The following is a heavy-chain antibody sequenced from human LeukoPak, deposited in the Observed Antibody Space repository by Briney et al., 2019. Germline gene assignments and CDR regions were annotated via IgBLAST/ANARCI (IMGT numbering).Heavy chain of an antibody. Sequence: SVRLSRKASGGTFSSYAISWVRQAPGQGLEWMGGIIPIFGTANYAQKLQGRVTITADESTSTAYMGLSSLRSEDTAVYYCARVVFPYYYYYGMDVWGQGPTATVTS. V-gene: IGHV1-69*01. CDR2: IIPIFGTA. J-gene: IGHJ6*02. CDR3: ARVVFPYYYYYGMDV. D-gene: IGHD2-21*01. CDR1: GGTFSSYA.